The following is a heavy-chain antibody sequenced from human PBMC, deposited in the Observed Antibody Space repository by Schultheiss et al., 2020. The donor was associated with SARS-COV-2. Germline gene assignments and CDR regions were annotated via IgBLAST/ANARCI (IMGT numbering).Heavy chain of an antibody. CDR2: INSDGLAT. J-gene: IGHJ3*01. V-gene: IGHV3-74*01. CDR1: GFTFSSYA. D-gene: IGHD3-22*01. Sequence: GGSLRLSCAASGFTFSSYAMSWVRQAPGKGLVWVSRINSDGLATTYADSVKARFTNSRDNAKNTVYLQMNSLRVEDTAIYYCARGAHSSTDAFDVWGQGTVVTVSS. CDR3: ARGAHSSTDAFDV.